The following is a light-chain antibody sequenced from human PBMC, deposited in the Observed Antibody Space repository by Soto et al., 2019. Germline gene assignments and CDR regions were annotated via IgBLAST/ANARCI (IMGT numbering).Light chain of an antibody. Sequence: SYELTQPPSVSVSPGQTASITCSGDKLGDKYACWYQQKPGQSPVLVIYQDSKRPSGIPERFSGSNSGNTATLTISGTQAMDEADYYCQAWVSISYVFGTGTKLTVL. CDR1: KLGDKY. V-gene: IGLV3-1*01. CDR2: QDS. J-gene: IGLJ1*01. CDR3: QAWVSISYV.